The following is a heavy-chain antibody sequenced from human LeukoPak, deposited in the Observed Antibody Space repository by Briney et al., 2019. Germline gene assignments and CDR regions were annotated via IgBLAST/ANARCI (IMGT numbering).Heavy chain of an antibody. J-gene: IGHJ4*02. CDR2: ISGSGGST. Sequence: QPGGSLRLSXAASGFTFSSYAMSWVRQAPGKGLEWVSAISGSGGSTYYADSVKGRFTISRDNSKNTLCLQMNSLRAEDTAVYYCAKSLNYYDSSGYYGALDYWGQGTLVTVSS. V-gene: IGHV3-23*01. CDR3: AKSLNYYDSSGYYGALDY. CDR1: GFTFSSYA. D-gene: IGHD3-22*01.